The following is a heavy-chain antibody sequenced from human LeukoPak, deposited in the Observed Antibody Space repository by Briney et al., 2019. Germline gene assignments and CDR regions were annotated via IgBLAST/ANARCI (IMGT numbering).Heavy chain of an antibody. CDR1: GFTFSSYG. J-gene: IGHJ3*02. V-gene: IGHV3-48*04. CDR2: ISSSSSTI. Sequence: GGSLRLSCAASGFTFSSYGMNWVRQAPGKGLEWVSYISSSSSTIYYADSVKGRFTISRDNAKNSLYLQMNSLRAEDTAVYYCAREDIAARRQHDAFDIWGQGTMVTVSS. D-gene: IGHD6-6*01. CDR3: AREDIAARRQHDAFDI.